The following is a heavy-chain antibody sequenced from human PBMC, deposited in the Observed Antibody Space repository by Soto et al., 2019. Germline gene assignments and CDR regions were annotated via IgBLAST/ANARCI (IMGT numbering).Heavy chain of an antibody. CDR2: ISSIGST. V-gene: IGHV4-39*01. J-gene: IGHJ4*02. CDR1: GASIISTTKY. D-gene: IGHD4-17*01. Sequence: SETLSLTCTVSGASIISTTKYWGWIRQPPGRGLEWIGTISSIGSTYYNPSLEGRVTISVDTSKNQFSLKVTSVTAADTGLYYCARQDHGDYEFFFDYWGQ. CDR3: ARQDHGDYEFFFDY.